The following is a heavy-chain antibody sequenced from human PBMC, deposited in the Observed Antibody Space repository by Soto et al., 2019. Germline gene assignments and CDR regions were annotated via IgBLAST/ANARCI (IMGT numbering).Heavy chain of an antibody. Sequence: GGSLRLSCAASGFTVSSNYMSWVRQAPGKGLEWVSVIYRGGATYYADSVKGRFTISRDNSKNTLYLQMNSLRGEDTAVYYCARDVNWESKPYYNGMDVWGQGATVTVS. D-gene: IGHD1-26*01. CDR1: GFTVSSNY. CDR2: IYRGGAT. V-gene: IGHV3-53*01. J-gene: IGHJ6*02. CDR3: ARDVNWESKPYYNGMDV.